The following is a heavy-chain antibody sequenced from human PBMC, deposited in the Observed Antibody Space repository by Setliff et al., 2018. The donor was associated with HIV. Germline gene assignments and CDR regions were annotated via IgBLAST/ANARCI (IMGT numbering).Heavy chain of an antibody. V-gene: IGHV3-7*03. D-gene: IGHD2-15*01. Sequence: LRLSCAASGFTFSDYWMTWVRQAPGKGLEWVANIKQDGSEKYCVDSVKGRFTISRDNAKNSLYLQMNSLRVEDTAVYYCAREYAMAARYWGRGTLVTVSS. J-gene: IGHJ4*02. CDR1: GFTFSDYW. CDR2: IKQDGSEK. CDR3: AREYAMAARY.